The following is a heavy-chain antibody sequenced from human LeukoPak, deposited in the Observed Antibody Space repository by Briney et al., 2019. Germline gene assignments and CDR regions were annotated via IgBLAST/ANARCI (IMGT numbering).Heavy chain of an antibody. V-gene: IGHV3-48*03. D-gene: IGHD3-3*01. CDR2: ISSTGYTT. CDR3: ARADAYWSGYHFDH. J-gene: IGHJ4*02. CDR1: GFTFGDYE. Sequence: GGSLRLSCAASGFTFGDYEMHWVRQAPGKGLEWVSHISSTGYTTFYADSVKGRFTISRDNAKNSLHLQMNRLGGEDTAVYYWARADAYWSGYHFDHWGQGTLVTVSS.